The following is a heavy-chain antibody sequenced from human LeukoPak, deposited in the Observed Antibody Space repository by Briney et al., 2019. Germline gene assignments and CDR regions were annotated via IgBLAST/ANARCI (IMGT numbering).Heavy chain of an antibody. Sequence: SETLSLTCTVSGYSISSGYYWGWIRQPPGKGLEWIGSIYHSGRTFYNPSLKSRVTISVDTSKNQFSLKLTSVTAADTAVYYCARVEEGYGSGRRENFYYYYMDVWGKGTTVTISS. CDR3: ARVEEGYGSGRRENFYYYYMDV. J-gene: IGHJ6*03. V-gene: IGHV4-38-2*02. D-gene: IGHD3-10*01. CDR2: IYHSGRT. CDR1: GYSISSGYY.